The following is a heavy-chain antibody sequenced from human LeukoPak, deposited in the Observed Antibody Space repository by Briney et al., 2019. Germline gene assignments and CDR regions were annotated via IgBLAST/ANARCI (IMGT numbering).Heavy chain of an antibody. Sequence: PSETLSLTCTVSGDSISSYYWSWIRQPPRKGLEWIGEINHSGGTDYNPSLRSRVTISVDPSKNQLSLQLSSVTAADTGVYYCARVSGIMISLGGVISYFDYWGQGTLVTVSS. CDR2: INHSGGT. J-gene: IGHJ4*02. D-gene: IGHD3-16*02. CDR1: GDSISSYY. CDR3: ARVSGIMISLGGVISYFDY. V-gene: IGHV4-34*01.